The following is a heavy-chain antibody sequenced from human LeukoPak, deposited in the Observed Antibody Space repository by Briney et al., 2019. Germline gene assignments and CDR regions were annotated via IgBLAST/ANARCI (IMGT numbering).Heavy chain of an antibody. CDR2: ISYDGSNK. J-gene: IGHJ4*02. V-gene: IGHV3-30*03. CDR1: GFNFRAYW. Sequence: PGGSLRLSCTTSGFNFRAYWMAWVRQAPGKGLEWVAVISYDGSNKYYADSVKGRFTISRDNSKNTLYLQMNSLRAEDTAVYYCVRGGVRGVILPDYWGQGTLVTVSS. CDR3: VRGGVRGVILPDY. D-gene: IGHD3-10*01.